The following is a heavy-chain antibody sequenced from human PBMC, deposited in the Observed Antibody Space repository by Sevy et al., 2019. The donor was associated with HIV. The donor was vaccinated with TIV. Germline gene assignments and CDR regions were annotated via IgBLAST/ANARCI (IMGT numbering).Heavy chain of an antibody. D-gene: IGHD3-22*01. CDR3: ARVSVYYYDTSGYYTTGNAFDI. CDR2: IYSGVST. V-gene: IGHV3-53*01. Sequence: GGSLRLSCAASGFTFSNYEINWVRQAPGKGLEWVSVIYSGVSTYYADSVKGRFTISRDNSKNTLYLQMNSLRAEDTAVYYCARVSVYYYDTSGYYTTGNAFDIWGQGTMVTVSS. J-gene: IGHJ3*02. CDR1: GFTFSNYE.